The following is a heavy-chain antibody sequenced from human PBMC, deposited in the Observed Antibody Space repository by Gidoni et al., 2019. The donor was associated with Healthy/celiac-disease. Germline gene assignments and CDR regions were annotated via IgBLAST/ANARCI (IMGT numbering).Heavy chain of an antibody. CDR2: ISGSGGST. J-gene: IGHJ5*02. Sequence: EVQLLESGGGLVQPGGSLRLSCAASGFTFSSYALSWVRQAPGKGLEWVSAISGSGGSTYYADSVKGRFTISRDNSKNTLYLQMNSLRAGDTAVYYCAKDPYCSSTSCHLIWFDPWGQGTLVTVSS. D-gene: IGHD2-2*01. V-gene: IGHV3-23*01. CDR3: AKDPYCSSTSCHLIWFDP. CDR1: GFTFSSYA.